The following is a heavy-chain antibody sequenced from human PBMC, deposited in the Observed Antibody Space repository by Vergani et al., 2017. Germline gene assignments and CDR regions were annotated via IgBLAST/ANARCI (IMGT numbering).Heavy chain of an antibody. Sequence: QVQLVQSGAEVKKPGSSVKVSCKASGGTFSSYAISWVRQAPGQGLEWMGGIIPTFGTANYAQKFQGRVTITADVSTSTAYMELSSLRSEDRAVYYCAGVGTMGRGVFDYGGQGCLVTVYS. D-gene: IGHD3-10*01. CDR3: AGVGTMGRGVFDY. J-gene: IGHJ4*02. CDR1: GGTFSSYA. CDR2: IIPTFGTA. V-gene: IGHV1-69*01.